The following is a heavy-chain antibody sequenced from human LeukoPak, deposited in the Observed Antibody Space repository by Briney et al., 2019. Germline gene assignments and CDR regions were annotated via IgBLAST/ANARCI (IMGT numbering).Heavy chain of an antibody. CDR3: TKDPNGDYVGAFDP. D-gene: IGHD4-17*01. Sequence: GGSLRLSCEASGFTSSSFAMTWVRQAPGKGLEWVSSITGSHGRTYNTDSVKGRFTISRDNSQNTLYLQMNSLRAEDTAVYYCTKDPNGDYVGAFDPWGQGTLVTVSS. V-gene: IGHV3-23*01. CDR2: ITGSHGRT. J-gene: IGHJ5*02. CDR1: GFTSSSFA.